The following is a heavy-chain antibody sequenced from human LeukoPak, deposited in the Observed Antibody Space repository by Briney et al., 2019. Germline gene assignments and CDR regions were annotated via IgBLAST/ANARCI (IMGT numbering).Heavy chain of an antibody. CDR2: FDPEDGET. Sequence: ASVKVSCKVSGYTLTELSMHWVRQAPGKGLEWMGGFDPEDGETIYAQKFQGRVTMTEDTSTDTAYMELSSLGSEDTAVYYCATTKKGYYYYYGMDVWGQGTTVTVSS. V-gene: IGHV1-24*01. D-gene: IGHD2-8*01. CDR3: ATTKKGYYYYYGMDV. CDR1: GYTLTELS. J-gene: IGHJ6*02.